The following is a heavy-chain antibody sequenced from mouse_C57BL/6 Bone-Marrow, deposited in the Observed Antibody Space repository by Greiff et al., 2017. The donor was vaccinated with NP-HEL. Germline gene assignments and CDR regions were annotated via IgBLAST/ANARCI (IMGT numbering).Heavy chain of an antibody. D-gene: IGHD2-1*01. CDR1: GYSFTDYN. CDR3: ARSPFYYGNYDAMDY. CDR2: INPNYGTT. J-gene: IGHJ4*01. Sequence: EVQRVESGPELVKPGASVKISCKASGYSFTDYNMNWVKQSNGKSLEWIGVINPNYGTTSYNQKFKGKATLTVDQSSSTAYMQLNSLTSEDSAVYYCARSPFYYGNYDAMDYWGQGTSVTVSS. V-gene: IGHV1-39*01.